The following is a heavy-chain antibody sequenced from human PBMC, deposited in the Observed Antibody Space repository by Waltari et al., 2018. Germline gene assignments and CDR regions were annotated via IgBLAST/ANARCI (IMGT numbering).Heavy chain of an antibody. V-gene: IGHV1-69*12. D-gene: IGHD6-19*01. CDR3: ARPRGIAVAGTRAWFDP. J-gene: IGHJ5*02. CDR2: RNPIFGTA. CDR1: GGTFSSYA. Sequence: QVQLVQSGAEVKKPGSSVKVSCKASGGTFSSYAISWVRQAPGQGLEWMGGRNPIFGTANYAQKSQGRVTITADESTSTAYRELSSLRSEDTAVYYCARPRGIAVAGTRAWFDPWGQGTLVTVSS.